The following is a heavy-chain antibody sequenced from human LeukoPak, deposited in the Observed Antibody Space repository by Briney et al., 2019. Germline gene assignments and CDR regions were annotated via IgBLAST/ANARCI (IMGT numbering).Heavy chain of an antibody. Sequence: SETLSLTCAVYGGSFSGYYWSWIRQPPGKGLEWIGEINHSGSTNYNPSLKSRVTISVDTSKNQFPLKLSSVTAADTAVYYCARGRVDYWGQGTLVTVSS. CDR2: INHSGST. V-gene: IGHV4-34*01. CDR3: ARGRVDY. J-gene: IGHJ4*02. CDR1: GGSFSGYY.